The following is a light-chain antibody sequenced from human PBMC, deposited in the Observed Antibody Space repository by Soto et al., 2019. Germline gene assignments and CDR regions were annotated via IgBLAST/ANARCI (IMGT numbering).Light chain of an antibody. CDR1: QSVLYSSNSKSS. V-gene: IGKV4-1*01. CDR3: LQYYTTPYT. CDR2: WAS. Sequence: DIVMTQSPDSLAVSLGERATINCNSSQSVLYSSNSKSSLAWYQQKPGQPPNLLIYWASSRESRVPDRFSGSGSGTDFTLTISSLQAEDVAVYFCLQYYTTPYTFGQGTKVEIK. J-gene: IGKJ2*01.